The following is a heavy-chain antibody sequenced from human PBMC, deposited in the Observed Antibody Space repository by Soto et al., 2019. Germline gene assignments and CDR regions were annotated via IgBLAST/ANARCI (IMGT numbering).Heavy chain of an antibody. V-gene: IGHV1-69*01. CDR1: GGNFSTHA. D-gene: IGHD3-22*01. CDR2: IIPMFNTT. CDR3: ARDAYDRGSLDY. J-gene: IGHJ4*02. Sequence: QVQLVQSGAEVKKPGSSVKVSCKASGGNFSTHAISWVRQAPGQGLVWMGGIIPMFNTTISAQKFQGRVTITADECTSTAYMELGSLRSEDTAVYYCARDAYDRGSLDYWGQGTLVTVSS.